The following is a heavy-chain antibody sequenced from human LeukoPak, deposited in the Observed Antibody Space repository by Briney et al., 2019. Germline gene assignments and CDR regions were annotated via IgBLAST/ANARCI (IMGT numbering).Heavy chain of an antibody. J-gene: IGHJ4*02. CDR3: ARDPRTYGGYVPGDY. CDR1: GGSFSGYY. CDR2: INHSGST. Sequence: SETLSLTCAVYGGSFSGYYWSWIRQPPGKGLEWIGEINHSGSTNYNPSLKSRVTISVDTSKNQFSLKLSSVTAADTAVYYCARDPRTYGGYVPGDYWGQGTLVTVSS. V-gene: IGHV4-34*01. D-gene: IGHD5-12*01.